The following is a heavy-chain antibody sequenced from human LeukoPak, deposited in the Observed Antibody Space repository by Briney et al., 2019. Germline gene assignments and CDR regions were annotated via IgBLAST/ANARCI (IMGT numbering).Heavy chain of an antibody. J-gene: IGHJ5*02. V-gene: IGHV3-23*01. D-gene: IGHD3-10*01. CDR3: AKRADFGGLDP. CDR2: ISGSSGST. Sequence: GGSLRLSCAASEFTYSTYAMSWVRQAPGKGLEWVSSISGSSGSTYYADSVKGRFTISRDNSKNTLYLQMNSLRAEDTAVYYCAKRADFGGLDPWGQGTLVTVSS. CDR1: EFTYSTYA.